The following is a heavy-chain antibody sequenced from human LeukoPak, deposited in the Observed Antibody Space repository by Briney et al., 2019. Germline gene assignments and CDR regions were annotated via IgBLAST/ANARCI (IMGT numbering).Heavy chain of an antibody. Sequence: GASVKVSCKTSGYSFVGYFIHWVRQAPGQGLEWMGMINPSGGSTSYAQTFQGRVTMTRDTSTSTVYMELSSLRSDDTAVYYCARNWGSGFDYWGQGTLVTVSS. CDR3: ARNWGSGFDY. D-gene: IGHD7-27*01. V-gene: IGHV1-46*03. CDR2: INPSGGST. CDR1: GYSFVGYF. J-gene: IGHJ4*02.